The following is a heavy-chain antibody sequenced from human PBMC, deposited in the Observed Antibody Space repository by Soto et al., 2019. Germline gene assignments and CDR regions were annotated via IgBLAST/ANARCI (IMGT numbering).Heavy chain of an antibody. CDR3: ARDLTTVTTGYYYYYMDV. J-gene: IGHJ6*03. D-gene: IGHD4-4*01. CDR2: INPSGGST. V-gene: IGHV1-46*03. CDR1: GYTFTSYY. Sequence: QVQLVQSGAEVKKPGASVKVSCKASGYTFTSYYMHWVRQAPGQGLEWMGIINPSGGSTSYAQKFQGRVTMTRDTSTSTVYMELSNLRSEDTAVYYCARDLTTVTTGYYYYYMDVWGKGTTVTVSS.